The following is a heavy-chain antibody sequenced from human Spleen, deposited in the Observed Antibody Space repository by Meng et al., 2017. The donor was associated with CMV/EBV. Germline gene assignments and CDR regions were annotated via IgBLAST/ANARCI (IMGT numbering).Heavy chain of an antibody. Sequence: ASVKVSCKASGYTFTSYGITWVRQAPGQGLEWMGWISGYNGNTNYAQKLQGRVTMTTDTSTSTAYMELRSLRSDDTAVYYCARDGCSSTSCYLFRRYGMDVWGQGTTVTVSS. CDR1: GYTFTSYG. J-gene: IGHJ6*02. D-gene: IGHD2-2*01. CDR3: ARDGCSSTSCYLFRRYGMDV. V-gene: IGHV1-18*01. CDR2: ISGYNGNT.